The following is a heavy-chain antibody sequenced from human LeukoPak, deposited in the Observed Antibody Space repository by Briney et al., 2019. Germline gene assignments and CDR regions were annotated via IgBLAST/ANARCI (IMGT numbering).Heavy chain of an antibody. D-gene: IGHD3-3*01. Sequence: PSETLSLTCSVSGYSINSGSYWGWIRQPPGKGLEWIASIHHSGSTYCNPSLKSRVTIPVDTSKNQLSLKLTSVTAADTAVYYCARAFGVVIYFDYWGQGTLVTVSS. V-gene: IGHV4-38-2*02. CDR2: IHHSGST. J-gene: IGHJ4*02. CDR3: ARAFGVVIYFDY. CDR1: GYSINSGSY.